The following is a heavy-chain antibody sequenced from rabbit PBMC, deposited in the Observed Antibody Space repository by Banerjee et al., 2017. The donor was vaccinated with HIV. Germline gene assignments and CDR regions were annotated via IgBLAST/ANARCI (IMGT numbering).Heavy chain of an antibody. J-gene: IGHJ4*01. CDR2: IYAGSGNT. D-gene: IGHD1-1*01. CDR1: GFSFSSNYW. V-gene: IGHV1S45*01. CDR3: ARRYIDNKYYGHFNL. Sequence: QEQLEESGGDLVKPEGSLTLTCTASGFSFSSNYWICWVRQAPGKGLEWIGCIYAGSGNTYYASWAKGRFTISKTSSTTVTLQMTSLTAADTATYFCARRYIDNKYYGHFNLWGPGTLVTVS.